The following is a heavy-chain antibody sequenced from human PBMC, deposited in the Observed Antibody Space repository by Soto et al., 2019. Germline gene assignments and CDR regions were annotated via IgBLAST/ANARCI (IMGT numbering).Heavy chain of an antibody. D-gene: IGHD3-10*01. CDR2: FDPEDGET. CDR3: ATLHDYGSGTDYYYYGLDV. Sequence: QVQLVQSGAEVKKPGASVKVSCKVSGYTLTELSMHWVRQAPGKGLEWMGGFDPEDGETIYAQKFQGRVTLTEDTSTDTAYMELSSLRAEDTAVYYCATLHDYGSGTDYYYYGLDVWGQGTTVTVSS. V-gene: IGHV1-24*01. J-gene: IGHJ6*02. CDR1: GYTLTELS.